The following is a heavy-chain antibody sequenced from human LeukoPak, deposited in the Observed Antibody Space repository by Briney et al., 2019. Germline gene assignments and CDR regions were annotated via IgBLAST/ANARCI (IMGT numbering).Heavy chain of an antibody. V-gene: IGHV3-30-3*01. D-gene: IGHD3-10*01. CDR1: GFTFTNYP. CDR3: AKEDFGEGWQYFDY. Sequence: GGSLRLSCEASGFTFTNYPMFWVRLAPAKGLEWVSSISYDGTKQNYTNSVKGRFTISRDNSRNMLFLQMNSLRPEDTAVYYCAKEDFGEGWQYFDYWGQGTLVIVSS. CDR2: ISYDGTKQ. J-gene: IGHJ4*02.